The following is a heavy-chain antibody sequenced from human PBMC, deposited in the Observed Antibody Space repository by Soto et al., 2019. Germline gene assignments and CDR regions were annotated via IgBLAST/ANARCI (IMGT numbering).Heavy chain of an antibody. CDR3: ARRGAVSGLHY. CDR1: GFTFSSYW. J-gene: IGHJ4*02. V-gene: IGHV3-74*01. D-gene: IGHD6-19*01. CDR2: INSDGSST. Sequence: EVQLVESGGGLVQPGGSLRVSCAASGFTFSSYWMHWVRQAPGKGLVWVSRINSDGSSTSYADSVKGRFTITRDNAKNTLYFQMNSMKAEDTAIYNCARRGAVSGLHYWGQGNLVTVSS.